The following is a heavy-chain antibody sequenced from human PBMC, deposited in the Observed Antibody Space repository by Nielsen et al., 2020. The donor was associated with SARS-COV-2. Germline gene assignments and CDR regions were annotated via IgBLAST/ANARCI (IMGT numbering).Heavy chain of an antibody. CDR3: ARDGPNSNWNDGYLDY. J-gene: IGHJ4*02. CDR1: GFTFDDYA. V-gene: IGHV3-9*01. Sequence: SLKISCAASGFTFDDYAMHWVRQAPGKGLEWVSGISWNSGSIGYADSVKGRFTISRDNSKNTLYLQMNSLRAEDTAVYYCARDGPNSNWNDGYLDYWGQGTLVTVSS. D-gene: IGHD1-1*01. CDR2: ISWNSGSI.